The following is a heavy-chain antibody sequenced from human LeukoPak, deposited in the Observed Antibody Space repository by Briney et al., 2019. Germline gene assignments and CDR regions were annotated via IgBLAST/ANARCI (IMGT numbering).Heavy chain of an antibody. CDR2: INHSGST. J-gene: IGHJ4*02. CDR1: GGSFSGYY. D-gene: IGHD4-17*01. Sequence: PSETLSLTCAVYGGSFSGYYWSWIRQPPGKGLEWIGEINHSGSTNYNPSLKSRVTISVDTSKNQFSLKLSSVTAADTAVYYCARCFSYGGNSADYWGQGTLVTVSS. V-gene: IGHV4-34*01. CDR3: ARCFSYGGNSADY.